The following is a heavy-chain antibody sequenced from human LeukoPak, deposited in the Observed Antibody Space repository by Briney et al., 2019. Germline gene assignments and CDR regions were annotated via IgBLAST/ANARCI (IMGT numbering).Heavy chain of an antibody. CDR1: GFTVSSNY. D-gene: IGHD3-16*02. V-gene: IGHV3-53*01. Sequence: GGSLRLSCAASGFTVSSNYMSWVRQAPGKGLEWVSVIYSGGSTYYADSVKGRFTISRDNSKNTLYLQMNSLRAEDTAVYYCAMITFGGVIVNWGQGTLVTVSS. CDR2: IYSGGST. CDR3: AMITFGGVIVN. J-gene: IGHJ4*02.